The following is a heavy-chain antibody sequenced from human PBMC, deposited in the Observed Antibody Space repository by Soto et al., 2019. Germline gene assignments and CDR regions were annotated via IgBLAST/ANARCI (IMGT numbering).Heavy chain of an antibody. CDR2: INAGNGNT. Sequence: QVQLVQSGAEEKKPGASVKVSCKASGYTFTSYAMHWVRQAPGQRLEWMGWINAGNGNTKYSQKFQGRGTITRGTSASTAYMELSSLISEDTVVYYCAGGFPLWFDPWGQGTLVTVSS. D-gene: IGHD3-3*01. CDR1: GYTFTSYA. CDR3: AGGFPLWFDP. J-gene: IGHJ5*02. V-gene: IGHV1-3*05.